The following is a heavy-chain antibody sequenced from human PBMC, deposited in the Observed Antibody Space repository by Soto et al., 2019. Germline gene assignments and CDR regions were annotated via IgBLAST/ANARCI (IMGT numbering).Heavy chain of an antibody. CDR2: VYYSGNT. J-gene: IGHJ4*02. Sequence: LSLTCTVSGGSISSFSWSWIRQPPGKGLEYIGNVYYSGNTNYNPSLKSRVIASVDTSKNQFSLRLSSVTAADTAAYYCARARYNYFDYWGQGTPVTVSS. V-gene: IGHV4-59*01. CDR3: ARARYNYFDY. D-gene: IGHD5-18*01. CDR1: GGSISSFS.